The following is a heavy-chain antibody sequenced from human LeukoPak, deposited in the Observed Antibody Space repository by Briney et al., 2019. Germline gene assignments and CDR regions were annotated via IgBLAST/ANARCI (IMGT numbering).Heavy chain of an antibody. CDR2: IKPDGSEK. V-gene: IGHV3-7*01. CDR3: AQGKNVVLMVHTSPFDY. J-gene: IGHJ4*02. CDR1: GFTFSNYW. Sequence: GGSLRLSCTASGFTFSNYWMSWVRQVPGKGLEWVANIKPDGSEKFYVDSVKGRFTISRDNARNSLSLQMSALRAQDTAVYYCAQGKNVVLMVHTSPFDYWGQGTLVTVSS. D-gene: IGHD2-8*01.